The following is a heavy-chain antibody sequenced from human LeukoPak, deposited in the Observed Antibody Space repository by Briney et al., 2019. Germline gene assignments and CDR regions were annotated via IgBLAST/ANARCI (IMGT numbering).Heavy chain of an antibody. V-gene: IGHV1-69*06. D-gene: IGHD3-10*01. CDR2: IIPTFGTA. J-gene: IGHJ4*02. CDR1: GGTFSSYA. Sequence: ASVKVSCKASGGTFSSYAISWVRQAPGQGLEWMGRIIPTFGTANYAQKFQGRVTITADKSTSTAYMELSSLRSEDTAVYYCAREPYGSGSYYNVLYFDYWGQGTLVTVSS. CDR3: AREPYGSGSYYNVLYFDY.